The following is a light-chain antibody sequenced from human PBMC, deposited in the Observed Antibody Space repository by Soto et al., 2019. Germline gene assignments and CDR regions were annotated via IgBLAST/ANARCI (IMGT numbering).Light chain of an antibody. V-gene: IGKV3-15*01. CDR3: HQYNYWPRS. CDR2: GVS. Sequence: EIVLTQSPATLSVSPGERATLSCRASQSVGRNLAWYHQKPGQAPRLLIYGVSARATGVPDRFSGSGSETDFTLTISSLQSEDFALYYCHQYNYWPRSFGQGTKVDIK. CDR1: QSVGRN. J-gene: IGKJ1*01.